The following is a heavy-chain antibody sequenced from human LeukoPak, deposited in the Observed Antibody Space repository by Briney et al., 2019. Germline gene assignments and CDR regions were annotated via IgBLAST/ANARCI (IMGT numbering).Heavy chain of an antibody. CDR1: GYSFTSYW. Sequence: GESLKISCKGFGYSFTSYWIGWVRQMPGKGLEWMGIIYPGDSDTRYSPSFQGQVTISADKSISTAYLQWSSLKASDTAMYYCARSYYYGSGSYPVDYWGQGTLVTVSS. J-gene: IGHJ4*02. CDR2: IYPGDSDT. D-gene: IGHD3-10*01. CDR3: ARSYYYGSGSYPVDY. V-gene: IGHV5-51*01.